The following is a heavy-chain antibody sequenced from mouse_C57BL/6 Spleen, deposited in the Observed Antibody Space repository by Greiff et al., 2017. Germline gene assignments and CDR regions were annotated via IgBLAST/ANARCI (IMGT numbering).Heavy chain of an antibody. D-gene: IGHD2-3*01. J-gene: IGHJ4*01. Sequence: EVKLMESGGGLVKPGGSLKLSCAASGFTFSDYGMHWVRQAPEKGLEWVAYISSGSSTIYYAVTVKGRFTISRDNAKNTLFLQMTSLRSEDTAMYYCARYDGPYAMDYWGQGTSVTVSS. CDR3: ARYDGPYAMDY. CDR2: ISSGSSTI. V-gene: IGHV5-17*01. CDR1: GFTFSDYG.